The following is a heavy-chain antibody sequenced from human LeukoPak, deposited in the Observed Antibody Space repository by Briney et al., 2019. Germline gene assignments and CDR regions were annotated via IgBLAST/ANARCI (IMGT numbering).Heavy chain of an antibody. CDR1: GYTFTSYG. V-gene: IGHV1-18*01. CDR3: ARAQRGYSSGWYSTYFDY. Sequence: ASVKVSCKASGYTFTSYGISWVRQAPGQGLEWMGWIRAYNGNTNYAQKLQGRVTMTTDTSTSTAYMELRSLRSDDTAVYYCARAQRGYSSGWYSTYFDYWGQGTLVTVSS. CDR2: IRAYNGNT. J-gene: IGHJ4*02. D-gene: IGHD6-19*01.